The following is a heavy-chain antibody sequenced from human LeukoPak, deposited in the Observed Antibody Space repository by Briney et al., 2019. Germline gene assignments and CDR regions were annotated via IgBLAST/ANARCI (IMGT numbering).Heavy chain of an antibody. CDR3: ARQWDIYGSGSYCGY. Sequence: GGSLRLPCAASGFTFSSYAMSWVRQAPGKGLEWVSAISGSGGSTYYADSVKGRFTISRDNSKNTLYLQMNSLRAEDTVVYYCARQWDIYGSGSYCGYWGQGTLVTVSS. J-gene: IGHJ4*02. V-gene: IGHV3-23*01. CDR1: GFTFSSYA. D-gene: IGHD3-10*01. CDR2: ISGSGGST.